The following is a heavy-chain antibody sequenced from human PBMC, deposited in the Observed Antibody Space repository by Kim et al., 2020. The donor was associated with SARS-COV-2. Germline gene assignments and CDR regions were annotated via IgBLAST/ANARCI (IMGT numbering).Heavy chain of an antibody. CDR2: TYYRSKWYN. V-gene: IGHV6-1*01. J-gene: IGHJ6*02. CDR3: ARWGMVRGVIITPYYYYYGMDV. Sequence: SQTLSLTCAISGDSVSSNSAAWNWIRQSPSRGLEWLGRTYYRSKWYNDYAVSVKRRITINPDTSKNQFSLQLNSVTPEDTAVYYCARWGMVRGVIITPYYYYYGMDVWGQGTTVTVSS. D-gene: IGHD3-10*01. CDR1: GDSVSSNSAA.